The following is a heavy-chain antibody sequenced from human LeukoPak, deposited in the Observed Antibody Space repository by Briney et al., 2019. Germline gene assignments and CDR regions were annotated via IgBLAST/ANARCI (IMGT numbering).Heavy chain of an antibody. D-gene: IGHD6-13*01. Sequence: GGSLRLSCAASGFTFDDYAMHWVRQAPGKGLEWVSGISWNSGSIGYADSVKGRFTISRDNAKNSLYLQMNSLRAEDTAVYYCASDRIAAGSYYYGMDVWGQGTTVTVSS. V-gene: IGHV3-9*01. CDR2: ISWNSGSI. CDR3: ASDRIAAGSYYYGMDV. CDR1: GFTFDDYA. J-gene: IGHJ6*02.